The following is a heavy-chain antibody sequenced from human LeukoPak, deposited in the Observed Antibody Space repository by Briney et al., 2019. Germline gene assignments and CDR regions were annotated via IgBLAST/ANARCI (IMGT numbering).Heavy chain of an antibody. D-gene: IGHD6-13*01. Sequence: GGSLRLSCAASGFTFSSYSMNWLPQAPGKGREWVANIKQDGSGKSYEADVKGRFTISRDNDKNSLFQQMNSLRAADTAVYYCARSQTPAAAGSHMDYWGQGTLVTVSS. CDR3: ARSQTPAAAGSHMDY. CDR2: IKQDGSGK. V-gene: IGHV3-7*01. J-gene: IGHJ4*02. CDR1: GFTFSSYS.